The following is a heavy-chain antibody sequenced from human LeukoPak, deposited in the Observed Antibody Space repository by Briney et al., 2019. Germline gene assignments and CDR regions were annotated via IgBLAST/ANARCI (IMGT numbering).Heavy chain of an antibody. Sequence: PSETLSLTCTVSGGSISGGNYYWSWLRQHPGKGLEWIGYVDYSGNAYYKPSLKSRAAISIDTSKNQFSLKLSSVTAADSAVYYCARDDTYYFGSSPNRAFDIWGQGTMVTVSS. CDR2: VDYSGNA. D-gene: IGHD3-10*01. CDR1: GGSISGGNYY. V-gene: IGHV4-31*03. CDR3: ARDDTYYFGSSPNRAFDI. J-gene: IGHJ3*02.